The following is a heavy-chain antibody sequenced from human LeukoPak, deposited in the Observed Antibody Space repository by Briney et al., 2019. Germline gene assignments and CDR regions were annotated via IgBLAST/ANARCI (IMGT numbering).Heavy chain of an antibody. CDR2: IIPILGIA. CDR1: VYMFTSNG. J-gene: IGHJ4*02. CDR3: ARVCSGGSCYSSLFDY. Sequence: GASVNVSCKSSVYMFTSNGISWVRQAPGQGLEWMGSIIPILGIANYAQKFQGRVTITADKTTSTAYMELSSLRSEDTAVYYCARVCSGGSCYSSLFDYWGQGTLVTVSS. D-gene: IGHD2-15*01. V-gene: IGHV1-69*04.